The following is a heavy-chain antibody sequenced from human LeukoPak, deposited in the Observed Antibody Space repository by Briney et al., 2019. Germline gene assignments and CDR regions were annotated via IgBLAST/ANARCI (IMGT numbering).Heavy chain of an antibody. V-gene: IGHV4-39*01. Sequence: KPSETLSLTCTVSGGSISSSSYYWGWIRQPPGKGLERIGSIYYSGSTYYNPSLKSRVTISVDTSKNQFSLKLSSVTAADTAVYYCARPSTDYVWGSYRTGAFDIWGQGTMVTVSS. CDR1: GGSISSSSYY. CDR2: IYYSGST. J-gene: IGHJ3*02. CDR3: ARPSTDYVWGSYRTGAFDI. D-gene: IGHD3-16*02.